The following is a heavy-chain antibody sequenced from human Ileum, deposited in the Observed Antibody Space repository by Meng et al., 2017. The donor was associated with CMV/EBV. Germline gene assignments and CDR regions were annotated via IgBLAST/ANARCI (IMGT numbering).Heavy chain of an antibody. CDR2: ISGSGGST. D-gene: IGHD6-19*01. CDR3: AKGVTVAGHLY. Sequence: GGSLRLSCAASGFTFSSYAMSWVRQAPGKGLEWVSAISGSGGSTYYADSVKGRFTISRDNSKNTLYLKMNSLRAEDTAVYYCAKGVTVAGHLYWGQETLVTVSS. V-gene: IGHV3-23*01. J-gene: IGHJ4*02. CDR1: GFTFSSYA.